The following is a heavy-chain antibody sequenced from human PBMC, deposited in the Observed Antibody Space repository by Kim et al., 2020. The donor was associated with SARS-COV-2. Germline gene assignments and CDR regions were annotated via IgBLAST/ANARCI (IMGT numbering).Heavy chain of an antibody. V-gene: IGHV1-69*13. J-gene: IGHJ3*02. CDR1: GGTFSSYA. Sequence: SVKVSCKASGGTFSSYAISWVRQAPGQGLEWMGGIIPIFGTANYAQKFQGRVTITADESTSTAYMELSSLRSEDTAVYYCAGASLYCGGDCYSKAFDIWGQGTMVTVSS. CDR3: AGASLYCGGDCYSKAFDI. D-gene: IGHD2-21*02. CDR2: IIPIFGTA.